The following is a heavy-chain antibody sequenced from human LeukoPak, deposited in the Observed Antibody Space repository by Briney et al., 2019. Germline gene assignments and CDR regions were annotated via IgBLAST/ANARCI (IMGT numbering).Heavy chain of an antibody. CDR3: AKDPVAGKFDS. Sequence: PGGSLRLSCAASEFTFSIYEMNWVRQAPGKGLEWVANIKPDGSDKYYVDSVKGRFTVSRDNAKNSLYLQMNSLRAEDTAVYYCAKDPVAGKFDSWGQGTLVTVSS. V-gene: IGHV3-7*04. J-gene: IGHJ4*02. CDR1: EFTFSIYE. D-gene: IGHD6-19*01. CDR2: IKPDGSDK.